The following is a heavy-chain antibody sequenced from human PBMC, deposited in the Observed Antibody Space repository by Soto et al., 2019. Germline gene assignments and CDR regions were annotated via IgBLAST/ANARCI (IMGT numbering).Heavy chain of an antibody. V-gene: IGHV1-69*02. CDR2: NIPIVGIA. D-gene: IGHD6-13*01. CDR3: SMSSWYSAAAEYFQH. CDR1: GGTFSSYT. Sequence: QVQLVQSGAEVKKPGSSVKVSCKASGGTFSSYTISWVRQAPGQGLEWMGRNIPIVGIANYAQKFQGRVTINADKSTSTAYMELNSLRSEDTAVYYCSMSSWYSAAAEYFQHWGQGPLVTVSS. J-gene: IGHJ1*01.